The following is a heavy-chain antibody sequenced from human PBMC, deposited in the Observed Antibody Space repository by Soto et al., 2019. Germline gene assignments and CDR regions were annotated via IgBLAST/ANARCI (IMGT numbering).Heavy chain of an antibody. V-gene: IGHV4-59*07. CDR3: ARYRLGRYGSRWYSQDGMDI. J-gene: IGHJ6*02. CDR1: AGSSSSYY. CDR2: IYYSGST. Sequence: SHILSLTWTVAAGSSSSYYGSWIRQPPGKGLVWIVYIYYSGSTNYNPSLKSRVTISVDTSKNQFSLKLSSVTAADTAVYYCARYRLGRYGSRWYSQDGMDIWGHGTLVPVSS. D-gene: IGHD6-13*01.